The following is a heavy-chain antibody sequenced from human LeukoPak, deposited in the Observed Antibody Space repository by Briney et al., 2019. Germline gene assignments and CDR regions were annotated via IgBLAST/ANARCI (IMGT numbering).Heavy chain of an antibody. CDR1: GGSISSYS. CDR2: IYTSGST. CDR3: ARGDYYGSRFDP. Sequence: PSETLSLTCTVSGGSISSYSWSWLRQPAGKGLEWIGRIYTSGSTNYNPSLKSRVTMSVDTSKNQFSLKLSSVTAADTAVYYCARGDYYGSRFDPWGQGTLVTVSS. J-gene: IGHJ5*02. V-gene: IGHV4-4*07. D-gene: IGHD3-10*01.